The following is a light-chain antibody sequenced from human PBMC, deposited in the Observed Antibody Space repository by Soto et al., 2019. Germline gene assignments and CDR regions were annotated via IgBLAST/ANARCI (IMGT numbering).Light chain of an antibody. Sequence: EIVMTQSPAPLSVSPGERATLSCRASQSVSSNLAWYQQKPGQAPRLLIYGASTSATGIPARFSGSGSGTEFTLTVSSLQCEGFALYYCQQYNNWPPRYTFGQGTKLEIK. CDR1: QSVSSN. CDR3: QQYNNWPPRYT. V-gene: IGKV3-15*01. CDR2: GAS. J-gene: IGKJ2*01.